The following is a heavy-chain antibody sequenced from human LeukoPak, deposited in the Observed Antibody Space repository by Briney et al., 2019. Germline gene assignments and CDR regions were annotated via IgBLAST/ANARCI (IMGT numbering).Heavy chain of an antibody. Sequence: SETLSLTCAVYGGSFSGYYWSWLRQPPGKGLEWIGDIYHSGSTYYNPSLESRVTISIDRSKNQFSLKLRSVTAADTAVYYCARDRNYGDYGSYYFDHWGQGILVTVSS. CDR1: GGSFSGYY. V-gene: IGHV4-34*01. CDR3: ARDRNYGDYGSYYFDH. J-gene: IGHJ4*02. D-gene: IGHD4-17*01. CDR2: IYHSGST.